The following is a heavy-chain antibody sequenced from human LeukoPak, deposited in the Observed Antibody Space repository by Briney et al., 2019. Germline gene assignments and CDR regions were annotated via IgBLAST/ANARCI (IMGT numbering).Heavy chain of an antibody. D-gene: IGHD2-15*01. CDR1: GGSISSYY. CDR2: IYYSGST. Sequence: PSETLSLTCTVSGGSISSYYWSWIRQPPGKGLEWIGYIYYSGSTNYNPSLKSRVIISVDTSKNQFSLKLSSVTAADTAVYYCASEFYCSGGSCYSHFDYWGQGTLVTVSS. CDR3: ASEFYCSGGSCYSHFDY. J-gene: IGHJ4*02. V-gene: IGHV4-59*01.